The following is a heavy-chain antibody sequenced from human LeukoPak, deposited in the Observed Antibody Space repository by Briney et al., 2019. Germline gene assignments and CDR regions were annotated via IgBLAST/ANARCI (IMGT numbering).Heavy chain of an antibody. CDR2: IIPIFGTA. D-gene: IGHD5-18*01. J-gene: IGHJ4*02. CDR1: GYTFTSYG. CDR3: AETRGVQLWPFDY. Sequence: EASVKVSCTASGYTFTSYGISWVRQAPGQGLEWMGGIIPIFGTANYAQKFQGRVTITADESTSTAYMELSSLRSEDTAVYYCAETRGVQLWPFDYWGQGTLVTVSS. V-gene: IGHV1-69*13.